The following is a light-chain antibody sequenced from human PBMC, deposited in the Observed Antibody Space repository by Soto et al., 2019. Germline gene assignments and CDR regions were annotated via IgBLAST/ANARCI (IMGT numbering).Light chain of an antibody. CDR3: HQSYSTLYT. CDR1: QSISSY. CDR2: AAS. Sequence: DIQMTQSPSSLSASVGDRVTITCRASQSISSYLNWYQQKPGKAPKLLIYAASSLQSGVPSRFSGSGSGTDFTLTISSLPPEDFATYYCHQSYSTLYTFGQGTKLEIK. V-gene: IGKV1-39*01. J-gene: IGKJ2*01.